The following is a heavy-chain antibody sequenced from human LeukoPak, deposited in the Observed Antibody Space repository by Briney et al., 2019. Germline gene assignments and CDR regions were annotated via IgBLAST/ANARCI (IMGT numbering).Heavy chain of an antibody. V-gene: IGHV3-21*01. CDR2: ISSSSSYI. CDR3: ARGLLVTTVLSFDY. Sequence: KPGGSLRLSCAASGFTFSWYWMSWVRQAPGKGLEWVSSISSSSSYIYYADSVKGRFTISRDNAKNSLYLQMNSLRAEDTAVYYCARGLLVTTVLSFDYWGQGTLVTVSS. D-gene: IGHD4-17*01. J-gene: IGHJ4*02. CDR1: GFTFSWYW.